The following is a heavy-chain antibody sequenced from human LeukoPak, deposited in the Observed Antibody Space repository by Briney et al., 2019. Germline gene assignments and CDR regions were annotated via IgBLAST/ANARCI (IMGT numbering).Heavy chain of an antibody. CDR2: IYSSGST. CDR3: ARGPRVLENYYYGLDV. J-gene: IGHJ6*02. Sequence: PSETLSLTCTVSGDSISTFYWSWIRQPAGKGLEWIGRIYSSGSTNYNPSLESRVTMSVDPSKNQFSLNLYSVTAADTAVYYCARGPRVLENYYYGLDVWGQGTTVTVSS. V-gene: IGHV4-4*07. CDR1: GDSISTFY. D-gene: IGHD3-3*01.